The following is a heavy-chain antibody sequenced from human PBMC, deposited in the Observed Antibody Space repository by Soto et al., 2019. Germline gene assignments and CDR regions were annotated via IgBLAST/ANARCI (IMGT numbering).Heavy chain of an antibody. J-gene: IGHJ5*02. CDR1: GFTFSNYA. Sequence: GESLTLTCAVSGFTFSNYAMTWCRQGPGGGLEGGSASSGIGGSAYYADSVKGRFTITRDNSKNTLYLQLNSLRADDSAVYYCAKDPCAGARVPGAIGFDPWGPGTLVTVSS. D-gene: IGHD2-2*01. CDR2: SSGIGGSA. CDR3: AKDPCAGARVPGAIGFDP. V-gene: IGHV3-23*01.